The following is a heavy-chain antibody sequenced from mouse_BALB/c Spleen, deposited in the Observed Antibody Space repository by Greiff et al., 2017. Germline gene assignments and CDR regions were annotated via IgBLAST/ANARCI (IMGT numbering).Heavy chain of an antibody. CDR1: GFSLSTSGMG. D-gene: IGHD1-1*01. CDR3: ARIGVHYYGSSYVLDY. CDR2: IWWDDDK. Sequence: QVTLKVCGPGILQPSQTLSLTCSFSGFSLSTSGMGVGWIRQPSGKGLEWLAHIWWDDDKRYNPALKSRLTISKDTSSNQVFLKIASVDTADTATYYCARIGVHYYGSSYVLDYWGQGTTLTVSS. V-gene: IGHV8-8*01. J-gene: IGHJ2*01.